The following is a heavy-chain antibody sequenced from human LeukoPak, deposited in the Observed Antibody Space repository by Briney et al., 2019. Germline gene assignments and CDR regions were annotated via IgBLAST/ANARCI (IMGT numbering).Heavy chain of an antibody. J-gene: IGHJ4*02. CDR1: GFTFISYT. D-gene: IGHD6-13*01. CDR2: ISSSSSYI. CDR3: AREEQQLVYFDY. V-gene: IGHV3-21*01. Sequence: GGSLRLSCAASGFTFISYTMNWVRQAPGKGLEWVSSISSSSSYIYYADSVRGRFTVSRDNAKNSLYLQMNSLRAEDTAVYYCAREEQQLVYFDYWGQGTLVTVSS.